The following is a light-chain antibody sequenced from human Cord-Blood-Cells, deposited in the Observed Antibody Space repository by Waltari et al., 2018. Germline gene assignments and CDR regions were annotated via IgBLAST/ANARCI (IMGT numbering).Light chain of an antibody. CDR2: LNSDGSH. J-gene: IGLJ2*01. CDR1: SGHCSYA. CDR3: QTWGTGIHVV. Sequence: QLVLTQSPSPSASLRASLKLTCTLSSGHCSYAIACHQQQPGKGPLYLLQLNSDGSHSKGDGIPDRFPGSSSGADRYLPSSSLQSEDEADYYCQTWGTGIHVVFGGGTKLTVL. V-gene: IGLV4-69*01.